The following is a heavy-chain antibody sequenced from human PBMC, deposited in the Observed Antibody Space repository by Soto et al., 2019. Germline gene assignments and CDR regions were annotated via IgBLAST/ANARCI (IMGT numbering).Heavy chain of an antibody. CDR1: GGSISSGGYY. D-gene: IGHD5-18*01. Sequence: QVQLQESGPGLVKPSQTLSLTCTVSGGSISSGGYYWSWIRQHPGKGLEWIGYIYYSGSTYYNPSIKSRVTISADTYKNQFYLKLSSVTAADTAVYYCARVAYGYNDYWGQGTLVTVSS. V-gene: IGHV4-31*03. CDR2: IYYSGST. J-gene: IGHJ4*02. CDR3: ARVAYGYNDY.